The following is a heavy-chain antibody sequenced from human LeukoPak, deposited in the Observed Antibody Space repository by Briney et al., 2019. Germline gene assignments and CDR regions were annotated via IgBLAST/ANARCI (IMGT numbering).Heavy chain of an antibody. V-gene: IGHV4-59*01. Sequence: SETLSLTCTVSGDSISSYYWSWIRQPPGKGLEWIGYIYYSGSTNYNPSLKSRVTISIDTSKNQFSLNLSSVTAADTAVYYCARDQEYSGSYYRYFDYWGQGTLVTVSS. CDR2: IYYSGST. J-gene: IGHJ4*02. D-gene: IGHD1-26*01. CDR3: ARDQEYSGSYYRYFDY. CDR1: GDSISSYY.